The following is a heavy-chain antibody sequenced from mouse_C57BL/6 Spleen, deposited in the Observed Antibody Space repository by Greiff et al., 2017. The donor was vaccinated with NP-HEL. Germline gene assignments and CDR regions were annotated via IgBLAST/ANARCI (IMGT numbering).Heavy chain of an antibody. CDR1: GYTFTDYN. CDR2: INPNNGGT. J-gene: IGHJ1*03. Sequence: VQLQQSGPELVKPGASVKIPCKASGYTFTDYNMDWVKQSHGKSLEWIGDINPNNGGTIYNQKFKGKATLTVDKSSSTAYMELRSLTSEDTAVYYCAKRGYYGSSSPWYFDVWGTGTTVTVSS. V-gene: IGHV1-18*01. CDR3: AKRGYYGSSSPWYFDV. D-gene: IGHD1-1*01.